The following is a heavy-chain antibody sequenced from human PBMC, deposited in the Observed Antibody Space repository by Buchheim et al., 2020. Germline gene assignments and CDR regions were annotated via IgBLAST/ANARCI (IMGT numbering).Heavy chain of an antibody. V-gene: IGHV3-23*01. J-gene: IGHJ4*02. Sequence: EVQLLESGGGLAQPGGSLRLSCAASGFTFSSYAMSWVRQAPGQGLKWVSAITGGGDSTWFADSVKGRFTISRDNSKNMLYLQMNTLRAEDTALYYCAKDSYDGRGSRYDYWGQGTL. CDR3: AKDSYDGRGSRYDY. CDR1: GFTFSSYA. D-gene: IGHD3-22*01. CDR2: ITGGGDST.